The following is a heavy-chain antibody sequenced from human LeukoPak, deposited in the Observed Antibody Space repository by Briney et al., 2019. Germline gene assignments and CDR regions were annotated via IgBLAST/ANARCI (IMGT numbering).Heavy chain of an antibody. CDR3: VKDRSLYDYETVSDY. CDR2: ISSNGGST. V-gene: IGHV3-64D*06. Sequence: GGSLRLSCSASGFTFSSYAMHWVRQAPGKGLEYASAISSNGGSTYYADSVKGRFTISRDNSKNTLYLQMSSLRAEDTAVYYCVKDRSLYDYETVSDYWGQGTLVTVSS. J-gene: IGHJ4*02. CDR1: GFTFSSYA. D-gene: IGHD5/OR15-5a*01.